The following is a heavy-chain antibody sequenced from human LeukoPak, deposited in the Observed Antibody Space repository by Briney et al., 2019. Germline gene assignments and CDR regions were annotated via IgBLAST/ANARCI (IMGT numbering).Heavy chain of an antibody. J-gene: IGHJ4*02. CDR3: AKVSSSSWYHFDY. Sequence: GGSLRLSCAASGFTFRSYWMHWVRQVPGKGLVWVSRINSDETSTSYADSVKGRFTISRDNSKNTLYLQMNSLRAEDTAVYYCAKVSSSSWYHFDYWGQGTLVTVSS. CDR2: INSDETST. V-gene: IGHV3-74*01. CDR1: GFTFRSYW. D-gene: IGHD6-13*01.